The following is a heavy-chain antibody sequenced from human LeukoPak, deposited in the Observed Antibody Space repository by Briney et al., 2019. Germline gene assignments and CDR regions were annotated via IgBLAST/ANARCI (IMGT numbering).Heavy chain of an antibody. Sequence: PSETLSLTCTVSGGSISSSSYYWGWIRQPPGTGLEWIGSIYYSGSTYYNPSLKSRVTISVDTSKNQFSLKLSSVTAADTAVYYCARHRGYSYGYYFDYWGQGTLVTVSS. CDR2: IYYSGST. D-gene: IGHD5-18*01. CDR1: GGSISSSSYY. J-gene: IGHJ4*02. V-gene: IGHV4-39*01. CDR3: ARHRGYSYGYYFDY.